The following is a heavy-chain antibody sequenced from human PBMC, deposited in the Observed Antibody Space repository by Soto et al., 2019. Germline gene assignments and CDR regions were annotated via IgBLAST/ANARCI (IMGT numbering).Heavy chain of an antibody. D-gene: IGHD2-15*01. Sequence: PSETLSLTCTVSGGSINNYYWNWIRQPPGKGLEWIGYIYYSGSTNYNPSLKSRVTISVGTSKKHFSLKLSSVTAADTAVYYCARAGWPSGYDPGEGYCSGGSCYSSGFDYWGQGTLVTV. CDR1: GGSINNYY. J-gene: IGHJ4*02. CDR3: ARAGWPSGYDPGEGYCSGGSCYSSGFDY. CDR2: IYYSGST. V-gene: IGHV4-59*01.